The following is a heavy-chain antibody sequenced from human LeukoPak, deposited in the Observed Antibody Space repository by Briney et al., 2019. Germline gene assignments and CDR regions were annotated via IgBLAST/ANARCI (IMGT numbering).Heavy chain of an antibody. CDR1: GFTFSNAW. CDR2: IKSKTDGGTT. CDR3: TTDTYSGSSHGGY. D-gene: IGHD1-26*01. Sequence: GGSLRLSCAASGFTFSNAWMGWVRQAPGKGLEWVGRIKSKTDGGTTDYAGHVKGRFTISRDDSKNTLYLQMNSLETENTAAYYCTTDTYSGSSHGGYWGQGTLVTVSS. J-gene: IGHJ4*02. V-gene: IGHV3-15*01.